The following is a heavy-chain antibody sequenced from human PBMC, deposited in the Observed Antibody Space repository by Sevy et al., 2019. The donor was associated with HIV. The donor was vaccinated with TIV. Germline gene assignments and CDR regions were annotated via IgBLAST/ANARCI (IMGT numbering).Heavy chain of an antibody. CDR3: ARYNGIAVGGPFDY. J-gene: IGHJ4*02. D-gene: IGHD6-19*01. V-gene: IGHV1-18*01. CDR2: ISAYNGNT. Sequence: ASVKVSCKASGYTFTSYGISWVRQAPGQGLEWMGWISAYNGNTNYAQKLQGRVTMTTDTSTSTAYMGLRSLRSDDTAVYYCARYNGIAVGGPFDYWGQGTLVTVSS. CDR1: GYTFTSYG.